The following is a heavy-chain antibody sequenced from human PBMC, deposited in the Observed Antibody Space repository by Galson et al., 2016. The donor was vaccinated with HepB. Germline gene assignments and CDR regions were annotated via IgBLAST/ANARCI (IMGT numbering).Heavy chain of an antibody. J-gene: IGHJ6*03. D-gene: IGHD2-15*01. Sequence: SVKVSCKASGYTFTSYYMHWVRQAPGQGLEWMGIINPSGGSTSYAQKFQGRVTMTRDTSTSTVYMELSSLRSEDTAIYYCAKDLYCYACGWDYYYYNMAVWGKGTTVTVSS. CDR3: AKDLYCYACGWDYYYYNMAV. CDR1: GYTFTSYY. V-gene: IGHV1-46*01. CDR2: INPSGGST.